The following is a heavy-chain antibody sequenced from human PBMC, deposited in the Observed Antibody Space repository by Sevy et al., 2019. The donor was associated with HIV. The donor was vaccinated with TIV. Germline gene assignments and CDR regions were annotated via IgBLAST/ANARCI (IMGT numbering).Heavy chain of an antibody. D-gene: IGHD3-9*01. Sequence: GGSLRLSCAASGFTFSSYAMSWVRQAPGKGLEWVSAISGSGGDTYYAHSVKGWFTISRDNSKNTLYLQMNSLRADDTAVYYCAKHLTALVRDAFDIWGQGTMVSVSS. J-gene: IGHJ3*02. CDR3: AKHLTALVRDAFDI. V-gene: IGHV3-23*01. CDR2: ISGSGGDT. CDR1: GFTFSSYA.